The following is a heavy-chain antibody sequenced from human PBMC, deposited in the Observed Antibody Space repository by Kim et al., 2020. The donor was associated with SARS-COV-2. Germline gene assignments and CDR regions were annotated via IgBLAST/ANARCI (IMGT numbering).Heavy chain of an antibody. CDR3: AREWLGHVSFDY. J-gene: IGHJ4*02. Sequence: ASVKVSCKADGYTLTNDAILWVRQAPGQRPEWLGWINAGNGDTRYSQKFQGRVTITRDTSANTAYMDLSSLRPEDTAIYFCAREWLGHVSFDYWGQGTLVTVSS. D-gene: IGHD6-19*01. V-gene: IGHV1-3*01. CDR1: GYTLTNDA. CDR2: INAGNGDT.